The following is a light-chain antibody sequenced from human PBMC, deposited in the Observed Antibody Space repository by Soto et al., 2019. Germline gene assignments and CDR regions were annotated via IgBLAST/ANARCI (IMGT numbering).Light chain of an antibody. CDR2: EVS. V-gene: IGLV2-8*01. Sequence: QSALTQPPSASGSPGQSVTISCTGTSSDVCGYNYVSWYQQHPSKAPKLMIYEVSKRPSGVPDRFSGSKSGNTASLTVSGLQAEDEADYYCSSYAGSNNYVFGTGTKVTVL. CDR3: SSYAGSNNYV. CDR1: SSDVCGYNY. J-gene: IGLJ1*01.